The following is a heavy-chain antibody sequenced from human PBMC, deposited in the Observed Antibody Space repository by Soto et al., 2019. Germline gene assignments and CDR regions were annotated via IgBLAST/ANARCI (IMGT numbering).Heavy chain of an antibody. CDR3: AHRRSYCSGGSCYAGFDY. V-gene: IGHV2-5*02. J-gene: IGHJ4*02. Sequence: QITLKESGPTLVKPTQTLTLTCTFSGFSLSTSGVGVGWIRQPPGKALEWLALIYWDDDKRYSPSLKSRLTNTKDPSYNQMVLTMPNIDPVDTAIYYCAHRRSYCSGGSCYAGFDYWGQGTLVTVSS. CDR1: GFSLSTSGVG. D-gene: IGHD2-15*01. CDR2: IYWDDDK.